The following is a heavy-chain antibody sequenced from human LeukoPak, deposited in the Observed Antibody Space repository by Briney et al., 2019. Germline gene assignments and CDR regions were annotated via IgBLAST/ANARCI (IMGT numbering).Heavy chain of an antibody. CDR2: MNSDGSIT. CDR1: GLSVSGYW. J-gene: IGHJ4*02. CDR3: ARASPMIDY. V-gene: IGHV3-74*01. Sequence: GGSLRLSCAASGLSVSGYWMNWVRQAPGKGLVWVSRMNSDGSITDYADSVKGRFTISRDTATNTLYLRMDSLRAEDMGVYYCARASPMIDYWGQGTLVIVSS. D-gene: IGHD3-22*01.